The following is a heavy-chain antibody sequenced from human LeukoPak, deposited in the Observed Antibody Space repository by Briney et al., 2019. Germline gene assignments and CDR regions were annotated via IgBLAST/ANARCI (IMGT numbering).Heavy chain of an antibody. J-gene: IGHJ3*02. V-gene: IGHV3-21*01. CDR1: GFTFSSYS. CDR3: ARGMIRGGFAFDI. D-gene: IGHD3-10*01. CDR2: ISSSSSYI. Sequence: PGGSLRLSCAASGFTFSSYSMNWVRQAPGKGLEWVSSISSSSSYIYYADSVKGRFTISRDNAKNSLYLQMNSLRAEDTAVYYCARGMIRGGFAFDIWGQGTMVTVSS.